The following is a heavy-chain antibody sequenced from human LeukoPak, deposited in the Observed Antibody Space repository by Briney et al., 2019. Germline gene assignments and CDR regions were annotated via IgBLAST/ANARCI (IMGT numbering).Heavy chain of an antibody. CDR1: GGSISSYY. CDR2: IYYSGST. V-gene: IGHV4-59*01. D-gene: IGHD6-6*01. Sequence: SETLSLTCTVSGGSISSYYWSWIRQPPGKGLEWIGYIYYSGSTNYNPSLKSRVTISVDTSKNQFSLKLSSVTAADTAVYYCARGNFEYSSSDRFDPWGQGTLVTVSS. CDR3: ARGNFEYSSSDRFDP. J-gene: IGHJ5*02.